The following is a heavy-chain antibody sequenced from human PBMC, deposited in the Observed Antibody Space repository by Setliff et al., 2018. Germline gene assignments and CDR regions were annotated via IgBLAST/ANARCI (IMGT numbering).Heavy chain of an antibody. CDR1: GGSISSGSYY. V-gene: IGHV4-61*02. J-gene: IGHJ6*02. CDR2: IYTSGST. CDR3: ARDAKDDFWSGYLDYYGMDV. Sequence: TLSLTCTVSGGSISSGSYYWSWIRQPAGKGLEWIGRIYTSGSTNYNPSLKSRVTISVDTSKNQFSLKLSSVTAADTAVYYCARDAKDDFWSGYLDYYGMDVWGQGTTVTVSS. D-gene: IGHD3-3*01.